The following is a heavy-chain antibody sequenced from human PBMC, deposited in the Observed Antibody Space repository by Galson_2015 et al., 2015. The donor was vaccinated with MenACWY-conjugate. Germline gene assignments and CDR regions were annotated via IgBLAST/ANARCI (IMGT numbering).Heavy chain of an antibody. V-gene: IGHV3-74*03. D-gene: IGHD3-10*01. CDR2: ICAGGISI. CDR3: VRAGSYRFEI. CDR1: GFVFSDYC. Sequence: SLRLSCAASGFVFSDYCMHWVRHAPGKGLECVSRICAGGISIMYGDSVRGRFTISRDDAQNTLYLQMDGLRADDTAVYFCVRAGSYRFEIWGQGTMVTVSS. J-gene: IGHJ3*02.